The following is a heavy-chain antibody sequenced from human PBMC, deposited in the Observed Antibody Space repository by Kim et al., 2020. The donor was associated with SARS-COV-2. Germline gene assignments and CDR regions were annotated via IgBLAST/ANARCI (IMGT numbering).Heavy chain of an antibody. CDR3: ARTGLGEHPDY. Sequence: GGSLRLSCAASGFTFSSYSMNWVRQAPGKGLEWVSSISSSSSYIYYADSVKGRFTISRDNAKNSLYLQMNSPRAEDTAVYYCARTGLGEHPDYWGQGTLVTVSS. D-gene: IGHD3-16*01. J-gene: IGHJ4*02. V-gene: IGHV3-21*01. CDR1: GFTFSSYS. CDR2: ISSSSSYI.